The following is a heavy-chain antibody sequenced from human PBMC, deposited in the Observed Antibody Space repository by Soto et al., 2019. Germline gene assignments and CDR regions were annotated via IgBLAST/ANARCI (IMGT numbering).Heavy chain of an antibody. J-gene: IGHJ4*02. D-gene: IGHD5-18*01. CDR3: ARDGYHDGSCDD. V-gene: IGHV4-34*01. Sequence: QVQPEQWGAGLLRPSETLSLTCGVYGGSFSAYFWSWIRQSPGKGLAWIGAINRGGVTTYNPSLKSRVTISGDTSESQFSLKRFSVTAADTAVYDCARDGYHDGSCDDWGQGTVVTGSS. CDR2: INRGGVT. CDR1: GGSFSAYF.